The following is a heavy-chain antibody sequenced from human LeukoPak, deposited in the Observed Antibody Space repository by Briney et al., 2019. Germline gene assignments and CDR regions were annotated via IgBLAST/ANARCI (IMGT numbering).Heavy chain of an antibody. CDR3: ASVGMVRGVSLPDFDY. Sequence: GGSLRLSCAASGFTFSSYSMNWVRQAPGKGLEWVSSISSSSSYIYYADSVKGRFTISRDNAKNSLYLQMNSLRAEDTAVYYCASVGMVRGVSLPDFDYWGQGTLVTVSS. D-gene: IGHD3-10*01. V-gene: IGHV3-21*01. CDR2: ISSSSSYI. J-gene: IGHJ4*02. CDR1: GFTFSSYS.